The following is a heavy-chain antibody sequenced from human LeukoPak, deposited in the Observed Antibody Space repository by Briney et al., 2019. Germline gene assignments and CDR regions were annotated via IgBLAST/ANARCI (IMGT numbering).Heavy chain of an antibody. D-gene: IGHD4-23*01. CDR2: INTDGSST. CDR3: ARDPVLDDYGGNSPY. Sequence: GGPLRLSCAASGFTFSSYWMHWVRQAPGKGPVWVSRINTDGSSTTYADSVKGRFTISRDNAKNTLYLQMNSLRAEDTAVYYCARDPVLDDYGGNSPYWGQGTLVTVST. CDR1: GFTFSSYW. V-gene: IGHV3-74*01. J-gene: IGHJ4*02.